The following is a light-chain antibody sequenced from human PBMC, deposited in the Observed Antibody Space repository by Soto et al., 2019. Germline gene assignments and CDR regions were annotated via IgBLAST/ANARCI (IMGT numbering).Light chain of an antibody. Sequence: EIVLTQSPGTLSLSPGERATLSCRASQGVGTKLAWYQQTPGQAPRLLIYGASNRATGVPARISGSVSGTEFTLTIASLQSEDFAVYYCQQYGSSGITFGQGTRLEIK. V-gene: IGKV3-15*01. CDR2: GAS. CDR3: QQYGSSGIT. J-gene: IGKJ5*01. CDR1: QGVGTK.